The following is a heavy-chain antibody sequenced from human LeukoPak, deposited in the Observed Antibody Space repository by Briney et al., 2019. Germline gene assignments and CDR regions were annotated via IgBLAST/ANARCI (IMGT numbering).Heavy chain of an antibody. Sequence: TVKVSCKASGGTFSSYAISWVRQAPGQGLEWMGGIIPIFGTANYAQKFQGRVTITTDESTSTAYMELSSLRSEDTAVYYCARVVYSYAGYYYYYYMDVWGKGTTVTVSS. D-gene: IGHD5-18*01. CDR3: ARVVYSYAGYYYYYYMDV. V-gene: IGHV1-69*05. CDR1: GGTFSSYA. CDR2: IIPIFGTA. J-gene: IGHJ6*03.